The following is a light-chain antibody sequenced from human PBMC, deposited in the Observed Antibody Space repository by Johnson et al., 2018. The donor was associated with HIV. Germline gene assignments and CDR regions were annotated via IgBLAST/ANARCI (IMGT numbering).Light chain of an antibody. J-gene: IGLJ1*01. V-gene: IGLV1-41*01. Sequence: QSVLTQPPSVSAAPGQKVTISCSGSSSNIGNNYVSWYQQLPGTAPKLLIYENNKRPSGIPDRFSGSKSGTSATLGITGLWPADEADYYCLAWDTGPRAWEVFGTGTKVTVL. CDR1: SSNIGNNY. CDR2: ENN. CDR3: LAWDTGPRAWEV.